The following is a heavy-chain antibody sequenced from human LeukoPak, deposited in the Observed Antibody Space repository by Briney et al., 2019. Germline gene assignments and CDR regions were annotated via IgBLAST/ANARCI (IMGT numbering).Heavy chain of an antibody. Sequence: GSLRLSCAASGFAVSSNYLSWVRQPPGKGLEWIGEIHHEGSTKYSPSLKSRVTISVDKSKNQFSLKLNSMTAADTAVYYCTAQGGWYIDYWGQGTLVTVSS. J-gene: IGHJ4*02. CDR2: IHHEGST. D-gene: IGHD6-19*01. V-gene: IGHV4-4*02. CDR1: GFAVSSNY. CDR3: TAQGGWYIDY.